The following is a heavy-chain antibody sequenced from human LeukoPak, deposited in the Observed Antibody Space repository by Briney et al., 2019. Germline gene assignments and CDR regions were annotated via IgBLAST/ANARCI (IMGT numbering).Heavy chain of an antibody. Sequence: SETLSLTCTVSGGSISSYYWSWIRQPPGKGLEWIGYIYYSGSTNYNPSLKSRVTISVDTSKNQFSLKLSSVTAADMAVYYCARHVSSSWYARFDPWGQGTLVTVSS. CDR1: GGSISSYY. J-gene: IGHJ5*02. V-gene: IGHV4-59*08. CDR3: ARHVSSSWYARFDP. D-gene: IGHD6-13*01. CDR2: IYYSGST.